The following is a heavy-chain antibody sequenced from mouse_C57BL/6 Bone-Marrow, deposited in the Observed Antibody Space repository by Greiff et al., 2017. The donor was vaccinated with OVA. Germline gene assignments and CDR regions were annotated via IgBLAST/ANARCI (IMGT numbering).Heavy chain of an antibody. J-gene: IGHJ4*01. CDR1: GYTFTDYN. V-gene: IGHV1-18*01. D-gene: IGHD4-1*01. CDR2: INPNNGGT. Sequence: VQLKQSGPELVKPGASVKIPCKASGYTFTDYNMDWVKQSHGKSLEWIGDINPNNGGTIYTQKFKGKATLTVDKSSSTAYMELRSLTSEDTAVYYCARYTGTRAMDYWGQGTSVTVSS. CDR3: ARYTGTRAMDY.